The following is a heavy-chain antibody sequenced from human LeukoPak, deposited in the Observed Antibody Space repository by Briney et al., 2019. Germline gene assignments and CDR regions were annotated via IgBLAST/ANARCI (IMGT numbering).Heavy chain of an antibody. Sequence: TGGSLRLSCAASGFTFSAFWMHWVRQAPGKGLVWVSHINPDGTTTTYADSVKGRFTISRDNAKNTLYLQMNSLRAEDTAMYYCADLFADAFDLWGRETMVTVSS. CDR3: ADLFADAFDL. CDR2: INPDGTTT. J-gene: IGHJ3*01. D-gene: IGHD3-3*01. CDR1: GFTFSAFW. V-gene: IGHV3-74*01.